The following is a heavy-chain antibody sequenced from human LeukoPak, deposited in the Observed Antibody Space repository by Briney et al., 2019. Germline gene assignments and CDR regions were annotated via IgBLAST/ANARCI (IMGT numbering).Heavy chain of an antibody. CDR3: AKDRGYSSSSESDY. Sequence: PGGSLRLSCAASGFTVSSNYMSWVRQAPGKGLEWVSAISASGGTTYYADSVKGRFTISRDNSKNTLYLQMNTLRAEDTAVYYCAKDRGYSSSSESDYWGQGTLVTVSS. J-gene: IGHJ4*02. CDR1: GFTVSSNY. CDR2: ISASGGTT. V-gene: IGHV3-23*01. D-gene: IGHD6-6*01.